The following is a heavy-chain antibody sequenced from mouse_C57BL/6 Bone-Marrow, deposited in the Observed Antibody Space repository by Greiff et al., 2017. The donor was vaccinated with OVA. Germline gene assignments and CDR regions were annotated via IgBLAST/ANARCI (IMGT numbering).Heavy chain of an antibody. J-gene: IGHJ3*01. Sequence: LQQSGAALVRPGASVTLSCKASGYTFTDYEMHWVKQTPVHGLEWIGAIDPETGGTAYNQKFKGKAILTADKSSSTAYMELRSLTSEDSAVYYCTRGTSWFAYWGQGTLVTVSA. D-gene: IGHD3-3*01. CDR1: GYTFTDYE. CDR2: IDPETGGT. V-gene: IGHV1-15*01. CDR3: TRGTSWFAY.